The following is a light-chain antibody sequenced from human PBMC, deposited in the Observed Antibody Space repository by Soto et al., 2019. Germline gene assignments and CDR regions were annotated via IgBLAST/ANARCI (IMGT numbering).Light chain of an antibody. CDR3: QQYNDSPPLT. CDR2: DAS. J-gene: IGKJ4*01. Sequence: EIMMTQSPATVSVSLGERATLSCRASQSISTNVAWYQQKPGQALRLLIYDASTRTTGLSSRFSGSGSGTAVTLTISSRQSEDVAIYYCQQYNDSPPLTFGGGTRLEI. V-gene: IGKV3-15*01. CDR1: QSISTN.